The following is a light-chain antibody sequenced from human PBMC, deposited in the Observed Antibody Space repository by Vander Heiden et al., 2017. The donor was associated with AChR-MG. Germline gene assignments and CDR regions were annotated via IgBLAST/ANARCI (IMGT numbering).Light chain of an antibody. V-gene: IGKV1-39*01. J-gene: IGKJ3*01. Sequence: DIQMTQSPSSLSASVGDRVTITCRASQSITNYLNWYQQKPGKAPKFLIFGASSLQSGVPSRFSGSGSGTDFTLTISRLQPEDFATYYCQQRDSTPFTFGHRTKVDVK. CDR3: QQRDSTPFT. CDR2: GAS. CDR1: QSITNY.